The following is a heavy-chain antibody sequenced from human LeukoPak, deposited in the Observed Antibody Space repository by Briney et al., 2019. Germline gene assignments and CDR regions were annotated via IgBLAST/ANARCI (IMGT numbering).Heavy chain of an antibody. D-gene: IGHD5-12*01. Sequence: GGSLRLSCAASGFTFSNYAMNWVRQVPGKGLEWVAVLIGSSGATDYADSVKGRFTISRDNSKNTLFLQMNSLRAEDTAIYYCAKGAYDYIEIAYFDYWGQGALVTVSS. V-gene: IGHV3-23*01. CDR1: GFTFSNYA. CDR3: AKGAYDYIEIAYFDY. J-gene: IGHJ4*02. CDR2: LIGSSGAT.